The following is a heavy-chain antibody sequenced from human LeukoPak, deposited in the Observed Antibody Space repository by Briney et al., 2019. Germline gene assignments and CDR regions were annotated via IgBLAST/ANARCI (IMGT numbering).Heavy chain of an antibody. D-gene: IGHD2-21*02. Sequence: PSETLSLICTVSGGSISSYYWSWIRQPPGKGLEWIGYIYYSGSTNYNPSLKSRVTISVDTSKNQFSLKLSSVTAADTAVYYCARGYCGGDCYRYAFDIWAQGTMVTVSS. CDR3: ARGYCGGDCYRYAFDI. CDR1: GGSISSYY. J-gene: IGHJ3*02. CDR2: IYYSGST. V-gene: IGHV4-59*01.